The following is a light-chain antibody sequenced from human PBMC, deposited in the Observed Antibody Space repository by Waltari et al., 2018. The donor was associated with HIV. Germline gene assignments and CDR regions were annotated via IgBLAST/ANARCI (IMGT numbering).Light chain of an antibody. CDR1: QDISGA. CDR2: DAS. CDR3: QQFNSYPLT. J-gene: IGKJ4*01. Sequence: AIQLTQSPSSLSASVGDRVTITCRASQDISGALAWYQQKPRKPPKLLIHDASMLETGVPSKFSGSGAGADFTLTISSLQPEDFATYYCQQFNSYPLTFGAGTKVEIK. V-gene: IGKV1-13*02.